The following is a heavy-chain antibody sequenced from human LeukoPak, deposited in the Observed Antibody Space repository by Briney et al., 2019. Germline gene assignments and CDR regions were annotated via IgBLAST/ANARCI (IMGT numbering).Heavy chain of an antibody. CDR1: GFSLSTTGVG. CDR3: AHRRPPLPTAEDWFVP. CDR2: VYWNDNK. J-gene: IGHJ5*02. V-gene: IGHV2-5*01. Sequence: SGPTLVNPTQTLTLTCTFSGFSLSTTGVGVGWFRQPPGKALEWLALVYWNDNKHYSPSLKNRLTITKDTSENQVVLTMTNTDPVDTATYYCAHRRPPLPTAEDWFVPWGQGILVSVSS. D-gene: IGHD2-2*01.